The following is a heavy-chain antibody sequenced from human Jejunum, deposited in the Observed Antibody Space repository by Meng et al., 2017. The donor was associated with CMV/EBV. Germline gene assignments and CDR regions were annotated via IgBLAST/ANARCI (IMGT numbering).Heavy chain of an antibody. J-gene: IGHJ4*02. D-gene: IGHD2-21*01. CDR1: GFTFSDYG. Sequence: QVQRVESGGGVVQPGWSLRLTCAASGFTFSDYGIHWVRQAPGKGLEWVAFVPHDGTSKYYADSVKGRFTISRDNSENTLYLQMSSLRAEDTAVYYCVKDVAYWGQGTLVTVSS. CDR2: VPHDGTSK. CDR3: VKDVAY. V-gene: IGHV3-30*02.